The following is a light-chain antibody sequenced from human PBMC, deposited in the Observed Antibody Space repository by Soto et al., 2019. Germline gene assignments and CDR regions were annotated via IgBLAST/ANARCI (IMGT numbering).Light chain of an antibody. CDR2: YTS. CDR1: QSVSSD. J-gene: IGKJ5*01. V-gene: IGKV3-15*01. Sequence: EIVMTQSPATLSVSPGESATLSCRASQSVSSDLAWYQQKPGQAPRLLIYYTSTSATAFPARFSGGGSGTEFTLTISRVQYEDSVFYYCQQYNKWPITFGQGTRLEIK. CDR3: QQYNKWPIT.